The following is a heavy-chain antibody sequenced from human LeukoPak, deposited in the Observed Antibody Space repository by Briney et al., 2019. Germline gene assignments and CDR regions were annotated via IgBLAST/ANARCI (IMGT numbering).Heavy chain of an antibody. CDR3: AKDRRGDTAMTSDY. CDR2: ISGSGGST. D-gene: IGHD5-18*01. V-gene: IGHV3-23*01. CDR1: GFTFSSYG. Sequence: GSLRLSCAASGFTFSSYGMSWVRQAPGKGLEWVSAISGSGGSTYYADSVKGRFTISRDNSKNTLYLQMNSLRAEDTAVYYCAKDRRGDTAMTSDYWGQGTLVTVSS. J-gene: IGHJ4*02.